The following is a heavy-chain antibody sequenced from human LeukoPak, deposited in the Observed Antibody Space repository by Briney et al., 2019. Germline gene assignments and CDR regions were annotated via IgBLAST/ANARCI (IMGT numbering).Heavy chain of an antibody. V-gene: IGHV3-48*03. Sequence: GGSLRLSCAASGFTFSSSEMNWVRQAPGKGLEWVSCISSGGTTVFYADSVKGRFTISRDNAMNSLYLQMNSLRAEDTAVYYCARDGLIVATTWGQGTLVTVSS. CDR3: ARDGLIVATT. CDR2: ISSGGTTV. CDR1: GFTFSSSE. J-gene: IGHJ5*02. D-gene: IGHD5-12*01.